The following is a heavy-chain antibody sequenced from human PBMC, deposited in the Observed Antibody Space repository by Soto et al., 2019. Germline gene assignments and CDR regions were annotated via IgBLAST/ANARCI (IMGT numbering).Heavy chain of an antibody. V-gene: IGHV1-69*01. Sequence: QVQLVPSGAGGKKPGSSVKVFCKASGGTFSSYAISWVRQAPGQGVEWMGGIIPIFGTANYAQKFQGRVTITADESTSTAYMELSSLRSEDTAVYYCARDSSGYSDEYFQHWGQGTLVTVSS. D-gene: IGHD3-22*01. CDR3: ARDSSGYSDEYFQH. CDR2: IIPIFGTA. J-gene: IGHJ1*01. CDR1: GGTFSSYA.